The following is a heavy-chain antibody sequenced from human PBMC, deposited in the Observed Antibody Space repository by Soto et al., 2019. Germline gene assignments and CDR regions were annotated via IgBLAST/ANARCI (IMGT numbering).Heavy chain of an antibody. CDR1: GFTFSSYS. V-gene: IGHV3-48*01. J-gene: IGHJ3*02. CDR2: ISSSSSTI. D-gene: IGHD6-6*01. Sequence: GGSLRLSCAASGFTFSSYSMNWVRQAPGKGLEWVSYISSSSSTIYYADSVKGRFTISRDNAKNSLYLQMNSLRAEDTAVYYCARDGSSEAFDIWGQGTMVTVSS. CDR3: ARDGSSEAFDI.